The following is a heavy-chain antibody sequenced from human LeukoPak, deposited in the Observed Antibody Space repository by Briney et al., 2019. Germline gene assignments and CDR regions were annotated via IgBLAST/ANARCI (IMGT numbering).Heavy chain of an antibody. CDR3: TRLPGGIAGAAHPDY. D-gene: IGHD1-14*01. CDR2: IRSKANSYAT. J-gene: IGHJ4*02. Sequence: GGSLKLSCAASGFTFSGSAMHWVRQASGKGLEWVGRIRSKANSYATAYAASVKGRFTISRDDSKNTAYLQMNSMKTEDTAVEYFTRLPGGIAGAAHPDYWGQGTLVNVSS. CDR1: GFTFSGSA. V-gene: IGHV3-73*01.